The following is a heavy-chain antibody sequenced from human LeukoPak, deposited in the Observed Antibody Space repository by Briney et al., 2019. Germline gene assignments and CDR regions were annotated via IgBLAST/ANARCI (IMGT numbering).Heavy chain of an antibody. CDR3: ARGPRGRRGYNLIPFDY. D-gene: IGHD5-24*01. Sequence: SETLSLTCTVSGGSISNYYWTWIRQPPGKGLEWIGEINHSGSTNYNPSLKSRVTISVDTSKNQFSLKLSSVTAADTAVYYCARGPRGRRGYNLIPFDYWGQGTLVTVSS. V-gene: IGHV4-34*01. CDR1: GGSISNYY. CDR2: INHSGST. J-gene: IGHJ4*02.